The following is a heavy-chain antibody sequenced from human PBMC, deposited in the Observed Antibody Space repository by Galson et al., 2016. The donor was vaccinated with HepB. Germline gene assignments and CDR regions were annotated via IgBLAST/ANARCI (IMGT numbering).Heavy chain of an antibody. D-gene: IGHD1-14*01. Sequence: ETLSLTCSVSGASINTYYWTWVRQSPAKGLEWIGYVYYSGDTNYNASLRSRVTISIDPSKKPFSLNLSSVTAADTAVYYCARMKTRKDWFDPWGPGTLVTVSS. CDR3: ARMKTRKDWFDP. CDR1: GASINTYY. V-gene: IGHV4-59*01. J-gene: IGHJ5*02. CDR2: VYYSGDT.